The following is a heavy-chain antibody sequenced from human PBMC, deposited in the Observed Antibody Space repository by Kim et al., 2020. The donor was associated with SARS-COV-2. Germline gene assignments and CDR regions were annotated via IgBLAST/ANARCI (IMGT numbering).Heavy chain of an antibody. Sequence: SETLSLTCTVSGGSISSSSYYWGWIRQPPGKGLEWIGSIYYSGSTYYNPSLKSRVTISVDTSKNQFSLKLSSVTAADTAVYYCARKVSSSSWYYYYYGMDVWGQGTTVTVSS. CDR2: IYYSGST. CDR1: GGSISSSSYY. D-gene: IGHD6-13*01. CDR3: ARKVSSSSWYYYYYGMDV. V-gene: IGHV4-39*01. J-gene: IGHJ6*02.